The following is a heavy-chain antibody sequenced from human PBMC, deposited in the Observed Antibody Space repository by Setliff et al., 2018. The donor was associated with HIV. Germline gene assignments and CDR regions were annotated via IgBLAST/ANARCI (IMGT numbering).Heavy chain of an antibody. J-gene: IGHJ4*02. V-gene: IGHV1-69*13. CDR1: GYTFSSNY. CDR3: ARGIPRGTVFGVVGYFDY. D-gene: IGHD3-3*01. Sequence: GASVKVSCKASGYTFSSNYMHWVRQAPGQGLEWMGGIHPIFGTTNYARDFMGRVSITADESTNTAYMELSSLRSDDSAIYYCARGIPRGTVFGVVGYFDYWGQGTPVTVSS. CDR2: IHPIFGTT.